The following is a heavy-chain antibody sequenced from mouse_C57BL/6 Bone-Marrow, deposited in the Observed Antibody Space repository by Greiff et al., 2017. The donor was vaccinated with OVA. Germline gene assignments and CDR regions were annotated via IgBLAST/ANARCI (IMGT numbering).Heavy chain of an antibody. Sequence: QVQLKQSGAELVRPGTSVKMSCKASGYTFTNYWIGWAKQRPGHGLEWIGDIYPGGGYTNYNEKFKSKATLTVDKSSSTAYMQLSSLTSEDSAVYYCAREESNYDYAMDYWGQGTSVTVSS. V-gene: IGHV1-63*01. CDR3: AREESNYDYAMDY. D-gene: IGHD2-5*01. CDR1: GYTFTNYW. J-gene: IGHJ4*01. CDR2: IYPGGGYT.